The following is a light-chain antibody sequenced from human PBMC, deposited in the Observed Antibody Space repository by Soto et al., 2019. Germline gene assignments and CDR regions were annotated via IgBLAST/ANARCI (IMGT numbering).Light chain of an antibody. CDR1: QSISSW. CDR3: QQYSSYST. CDR2: KAS. Sequence: DIQMTQSPSTLSASVGDRVTITCRASQSISSWLAWYQQKPGKAPKLLIYKASSLESGVPSRFSGSRSGTEFTLTISSLQPDDFATYYCQQYSSYSTFGQGTKVEIK. V-gene: IGKV1-5*03. J-gene: IGKJ1*01.